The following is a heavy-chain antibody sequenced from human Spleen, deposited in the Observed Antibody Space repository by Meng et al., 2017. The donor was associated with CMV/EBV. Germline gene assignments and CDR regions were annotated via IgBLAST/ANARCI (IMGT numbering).Heavy chain of an antibody. CDR3: ARDAYRRIEYYYYYGMDV. CDR1: GFTFSSYS. V-gene: IGHV3-48*04. J-gene: IGHJ6*02. D-gene: IGHD1-26*01. CDR2: ISSSSNTI. Sequence: GGSLRLSCAASGFTFSSYSMNWVRQAPGKGLEWVSYISSSSNTIYYADSVKGRFTISRDNAKNSLYLQMNSLRAEDTALYYCARDAYRRIEYYYYYGMDVWGQGTTVTVS.